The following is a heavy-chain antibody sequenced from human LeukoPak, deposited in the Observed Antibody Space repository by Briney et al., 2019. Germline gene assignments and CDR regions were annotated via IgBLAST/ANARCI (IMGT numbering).Heavy chain of an antibody. Sequence: GASVKVSCKASGYTFTSCAMHWVRQAPGQRLEWMGWINAGNGNTKYSQKFQGRVTITRDTSASTAYMELSSLRSEDTAVYNCARSEAAAGNFGYFDYWGQGTLVTVSS. V-gene: IGHV1-3*01. CDR1: GYTFTSCA. CDR2: INAGNGNT. D-gene: IGHD6-13*01. CDR3: ARSEAAAGNFGYFDY. J-gene: IGHJ4*02.